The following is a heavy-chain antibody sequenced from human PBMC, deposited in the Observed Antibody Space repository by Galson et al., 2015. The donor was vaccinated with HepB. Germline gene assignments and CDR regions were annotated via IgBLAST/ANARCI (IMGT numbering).Heavy chain of an antibody. J-gene: IGHJ3*02. Sequence: SLRLSCAASGFTFSSYGMHWVRQAPGKGLEWVAVISYDGSNKYYADSVKGRFTISRDNSKNTLYLQMNSLRAEDTAVYYCAKGLGYGNAFDIWGQGTMVTVSS. V-gene: IGHV3-30*18. CDR2: ISYDGSNK. CDR3: AKGLGYGNAFDI. D-gene: IGHD5-12*01. CDR1: GFTFSSYG.